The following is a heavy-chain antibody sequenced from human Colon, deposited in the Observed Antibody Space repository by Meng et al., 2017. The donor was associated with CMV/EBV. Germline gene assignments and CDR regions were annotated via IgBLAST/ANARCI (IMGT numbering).Heavy chain of an antibody. Sequence: SGFTFSTYCLHWVRQTPGKGLEWLSAISNTGLSIQYAASVTGRFTISRDDAKNLLYLQMDSLRVEDTAVYYCVRFALAAAGAADFDYWGQGTLVTVSS. J-gene: IGHJ4*02. V-gene: IGHV3-21*01. CDR2: ISNTGLSI. D-gene: IGHD6-25*01. CDR1: GFTFSTYC. CDR3: VRFALAAAGAADFDY.